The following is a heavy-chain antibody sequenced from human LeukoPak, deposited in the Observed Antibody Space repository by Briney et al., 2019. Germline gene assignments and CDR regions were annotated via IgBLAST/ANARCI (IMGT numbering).Heavy chain of an antibody. D-gene: IGHD6-13*01. CDR1: GGSISSSSDY. CDR3: ARQPGFRSSWPLLFDY. Sequence: SETLPLTCTVSGGSISSSSDYWGWIRQPPGKGLEWIGSIYYSGSTYYNPSLKSRVTISVDTSKNHFSLKLSSVPASDTAVYYCARQPGFRSSWPLLFDYWGQGTLVTVSS. V-gene: IGHV4-39*01. CDR2: IYYSGST. J-gene: IGHJ4*02.